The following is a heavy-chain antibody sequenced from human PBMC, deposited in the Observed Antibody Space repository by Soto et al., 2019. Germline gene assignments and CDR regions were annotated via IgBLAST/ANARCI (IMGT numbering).Heavy chain of an antibody. CDR1: GGSFSCYY. D-gene: IGHD2-2*01. CDR3: ATGYCSSTSCYGGGWFDP. V-gene: IGHV4-34*01. Sequence: SETLSLTCAVYGGSFSCYYWSGIRQPPGKGLEWIGEINHSGSTNYNPSLKSRVTISVDTSKNQFSLKLSSVTAADTAVYYCATGYCSSTSCYGGGWFDPWGQGTLVTVSS. CDR2: INHSGST. J-gene: IGHJ5*02.